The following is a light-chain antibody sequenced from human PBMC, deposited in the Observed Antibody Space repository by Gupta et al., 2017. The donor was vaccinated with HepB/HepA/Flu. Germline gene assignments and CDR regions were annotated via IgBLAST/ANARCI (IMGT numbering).Light chain of an antibody. CDR2: DAS. CDR3: HEYNKRAHT. V-gene: IGKV3-15*01. CDR1: QNINNN. Sequence: ELVLPQSPATLSVSPGDRATLSCRASQNINNNLAWYQQKPGQPPRRLIYDASTGATGSPARCSGSGSGTECTRTISSLQSEDIAVYYCHEYNKRAHTFGGGTKVEIK. J-gene: IGKJ4*01.